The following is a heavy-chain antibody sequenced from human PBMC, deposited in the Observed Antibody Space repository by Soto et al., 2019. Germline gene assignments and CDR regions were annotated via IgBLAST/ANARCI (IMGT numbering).Heavy chain of an antibody. CDR1: GFSLSTSGVG. CDR2: IYWDDDK. CDR3: AHSRQPYYDFWSGPFDY. D-gene: IGHD3-3*01. J-gene: IGHJ4*02. Sequence: QITLKESGPTLVKPTQTLTLTCTFSGFSLSTSGVGVGWIRQPPGKALEWLALIYWDDDKRYSPSLKSRLTITMDTSKNQVVLTMTNMDPVDTATYYCAHSRQPYYDFWSGPFDYWGQGTLVTVSS. V-gene: IGHV2-5*02.